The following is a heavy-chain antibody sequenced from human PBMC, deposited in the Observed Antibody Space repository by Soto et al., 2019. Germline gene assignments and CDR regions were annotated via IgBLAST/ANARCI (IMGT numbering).Heavy chain of an antibody. CDR3: ARGGITMVRGVLHGMDV. D-gene: IGHD3-10*01. J-gene: IGHJ6*02. CDR1: GGSISSGGYY. V-gene: IGHV4-31*03. CDR2: IYYSGST. Sequence: PSETLSLTCTVSGGSISSGGYYWSWIRQHPGKSLERIGYIYYSGSTYYNPSLKSRVTISVDTSKNQFSLKLSSVTAADTAVYYCARGGITMVRGVLHGMDVWGQGTTVTVSS.